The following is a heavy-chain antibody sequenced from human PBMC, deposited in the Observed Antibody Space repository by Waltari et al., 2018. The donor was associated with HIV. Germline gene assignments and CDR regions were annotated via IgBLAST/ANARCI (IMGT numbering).Heavy chain of an antibody. D-gene: IGHD1-7*01. CDR1: TFSVANNY. CDR2: IHMDDTA. CDR3: ARDSGRGGTFDS. V-gene: IGHV3-53*02. Sequence: VETGGTVIRPGGSLRLSCSPYTFSVANNYVTWLRLAPGRGLEWVAAIHMDDTAHYADSVKGRFTVSRDNGKNSLYLQMNSLRDEDTAVYYCARDSGRGGTFDSWGQGNLVNVSS. J-gene: IGHJ4*02.